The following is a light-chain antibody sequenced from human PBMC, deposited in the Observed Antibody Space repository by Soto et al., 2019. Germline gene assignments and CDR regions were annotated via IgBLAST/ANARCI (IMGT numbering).Light chain of an antibody. CDR3: SSFTTRRTVV. V-gene: IGLV2-14*03. J-gene: IGLJ2*01. CDR2: DVN. Sequence: QSALTQPASVSGSPGQSITISCTGTSSDVGAYNYVSWYRHHPGKAPKLMIFDVNSRPSGVSNRFSGSKSGNMASLTISGLQDEDEADYYCSSFTTRRTVVFGGGTKLTVL. CDR1: SSDVGAYNY.